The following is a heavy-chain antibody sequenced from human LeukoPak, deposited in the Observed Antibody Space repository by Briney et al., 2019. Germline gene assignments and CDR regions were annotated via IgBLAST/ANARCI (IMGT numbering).Heavy chain of an antibody. V-gene: IGHV4-59*01. Sequence: SETLSLTCTVSGGSISSYYWSWIRQPPGKGLEWIGYIYYSGSTNYNPSLKSRVTISVDTSKNQFSPKLSSVTAADTAVYYCARVYSSSWPANYYYYMDVWGKGTTVTISS. D-gene: IGHD6-13*01. CDR2: IYYSGST. J-gene: IGHJ6*03. CDR1: GGSISSYY. CDR3: ARVYSSSWPANYYYYMDV.